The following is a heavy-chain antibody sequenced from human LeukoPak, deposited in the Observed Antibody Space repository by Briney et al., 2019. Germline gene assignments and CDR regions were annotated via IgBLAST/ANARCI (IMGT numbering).Heavy chain of an antibody. CDR1: GGSISSYY. Sequence: SETLSLTCTVSGGSISSYYWSWIRQPAGKGLEWIGRIYTSGSTNYNPSLKSRVTMSVDTSKNQFSLKLSSVTAADTAVHYCARESYYWGSGPFDYWGQGTLVTVSS. CDR2: IYTSGST. V-gene: IGHV4-4*07. D-gene: IGHD3-10*01. CDR3: ARESYYWGSGPFDY. J-gene: IGHJ4*02.